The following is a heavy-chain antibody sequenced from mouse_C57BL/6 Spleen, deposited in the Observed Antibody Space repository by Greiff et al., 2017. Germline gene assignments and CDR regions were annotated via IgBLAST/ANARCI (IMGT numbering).Heavy chain of an antibody. D-gene: IGHD2-3*01. CDR2: IYPGSGST. J-gene: IGHJ2*01. V-gene: IGHV1-55*01. Sequence: VQLQQPGAELVKPGASVQMSCKASGYTFTSYWITWVKQRPGKGLAWIGDIYPGSGSTNYNEKFKSKATLTVDTSSSTAYMQLSSLTSEDSAVYYCAREGDGSFDYWGQGTTLTVSS. CDR1: GYTFTSYW. CDR3: AREGDGSFDY.